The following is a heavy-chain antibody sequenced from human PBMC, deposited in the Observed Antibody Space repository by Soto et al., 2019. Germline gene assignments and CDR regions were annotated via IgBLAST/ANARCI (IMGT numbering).Heavy chain of an antibody. CDR2: IGSGGDT. J-gene: IGHJ6*02. Sequence: EVQLVESGGGLVQPGGSLRLSCAASGFTLSSYDIHWVRQATGEGLAWVSGIGSGGDTHYADSVKGRFIISREDGKNSLYLPMNNLIVGDTAVYYCTRKTPPTGMEVWGQGDKVTVSS. D-gene: IGHD2-15*01. V-gene: IGHV3-13*01. CDR3: TRKTPPTGMEV. CDR1: GFTLSSYD.